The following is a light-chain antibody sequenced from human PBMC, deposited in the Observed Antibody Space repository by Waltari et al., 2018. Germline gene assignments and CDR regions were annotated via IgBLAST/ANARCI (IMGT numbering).Light chain of an antibody. CDR3: AAYAGSNNYF. V-gene: IGLV2-8*01. Sequence: QSALTQPPSASGSPGQSVTISCTGTSSDIGGYNYVSWYQKQPGKAPKLLIYEVTQPPSEVPDRFSGSKSVNATSLTVAGHQTDDEADYYSAAYAGSNNYFFGTWTKVTVL. CDR2: EVT. CDR1: SSDIGGYNY. J-gene: IGLJ1*01.